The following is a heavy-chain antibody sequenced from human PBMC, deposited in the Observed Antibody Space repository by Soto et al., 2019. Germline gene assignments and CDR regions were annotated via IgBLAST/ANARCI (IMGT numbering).Heavy chain of an antibody. CDR1: GGSFSGYY. J-gene: IGHJ6*02. CDR3: ARIPRKSSTSVYYYYYGMDV. D-gene: IGHD2-2*01. V-gene: IGHV4-34*01. Sequence: SQTLSLTCAVYGGSFSGYYWSWIRQPPGKGLEWIGEINHSGSTNYNPSLKSRVTISVDTSKNQFSLKLSSVTAADTAVYYCARIPRKSSTSVYYYYYGMDVWGQGTTVTVSS. CDR2: INHSGST.